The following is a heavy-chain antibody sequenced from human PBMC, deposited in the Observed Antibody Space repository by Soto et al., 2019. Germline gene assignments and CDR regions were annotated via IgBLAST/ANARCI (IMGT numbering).Heavy chain of an antibody. Sequence: VQLVESGGGVVQPGRSLRLSCAVSGFTFSNYAMHWVRQAPGKGLEWVALIWYDGSNRYYADSVKGRFTISRDNSKNTLYLQMNSLRAEDTAVYYCARDYDAYSSGWGPSRYWGQGTLVTVSS. D-gene: IGHD6-19*01. J-gene: IGHJ4*02. V-gene: IGHV3-33*01. CDR2: IWYDGSNR. CDR3: ARDYDAYSSGWGPSRY. CDR1: GFTFSNYA.